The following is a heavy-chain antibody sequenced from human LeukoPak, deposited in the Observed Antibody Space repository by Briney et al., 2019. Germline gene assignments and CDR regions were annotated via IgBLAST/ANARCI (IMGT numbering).Heavy chain of an antibody. CDR1: GGSISSGDYY. D-gene: IGHD2-2*01. Sequence: SQTLSLTCTVSGGSISSGDYYWSWIRQPPGKGLEWIGYIYYSGSTYYNPSLKSRVTISVDTSKNQFSLKLSSVTAADTAVYYCARGREDIVVVPAAPGYYYMDVWGKGTTVTVSS. CDR2: IYYSGST. V-gene: IGHV4-30-4*08. CDR3: ARGREDIVVVPAAPGYYYMDV. J-gene: IGHJ6*03.